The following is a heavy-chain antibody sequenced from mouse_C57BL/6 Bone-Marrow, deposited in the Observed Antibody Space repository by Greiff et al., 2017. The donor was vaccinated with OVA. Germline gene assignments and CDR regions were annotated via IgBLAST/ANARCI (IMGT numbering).Heavy chain of an antibody. J-gene: IGHJ1*03. V-gene: IGHV1-82*01. CDR3: ARFPLLLRRYFDV. D-gene: IGHD1-1*01. CDR2: IYPGDGDT. CDR1: GYAFSSSW. Sequence: QVHVQQSGPELVKPGASVTISCKASGYAFSSSWMNWVKQRPGKGLEWIGRIYPGDGDTNYNGKFKGKATLTADKSSSTAYMQLSSLTSEDSAVYFCARFPLLLRRYFDVWGTGTTVTVSS.